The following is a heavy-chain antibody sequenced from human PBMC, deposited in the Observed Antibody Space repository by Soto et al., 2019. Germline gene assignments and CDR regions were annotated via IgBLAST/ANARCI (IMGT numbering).Heavy chain of an antibody. CDR3: ARHRPDDFWSGYPEHNWFDP. CDR1: GGSISSYY. Sequence: PSETLSLTCTVSGGSISSYYWSWIRQPPGKGLEWIGYIYYSGSTYYNPSLKSRVTISVDTSKNQFSLKLSSVTAADTAVYYCARHRPDDFWSGYPEHNWFDPWGQGTLVTVSS. J-gene: IGHJ5*02. V-gene: IGHV4-59*04. CDR2: IYYSGST. D-gene: IGHD3-3*01.